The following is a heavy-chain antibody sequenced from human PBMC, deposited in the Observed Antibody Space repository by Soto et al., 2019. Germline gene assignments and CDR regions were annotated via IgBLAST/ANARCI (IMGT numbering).Heavy chain of an antibody. V-gene: IGHV4-31*03. CDR2: IYYSGST. Sequence: SETLSLTCTVSGGSISSGGYYWSWIRQHPGKGLEWIGYIYYSGSTYYNPSLKSRVTISVDTSKNQFSLKLSSVTAADTAVYYCASSTLFVSMASAGPYYYYYMDVWGKGTTVTVSS. CDR1: GGSISSGGYY. D-gene: IGHD3-10*01. J-gene: IGHJ6*03. CDR3: ASSTLFVSMASAGPYYYYYMDV.